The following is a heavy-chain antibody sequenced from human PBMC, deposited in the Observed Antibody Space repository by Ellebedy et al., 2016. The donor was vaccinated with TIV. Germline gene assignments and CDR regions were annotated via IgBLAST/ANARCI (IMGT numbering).Heavy chain of an antibody. D-gene: IGHD4-23*01. CDR3: ARDAADTGGKLDY. J-gene: IGHJ4*02. V-gene: IGHV3-23*01. CDR1: GFTFNNYA. Sequence: PGGSLRLSCSASGFTFNNYAMYWVRQGPGKGLEWVSGIVGSGAQKYADSVKGRFTISRDNSKNTLSLQMNSLRAEDTAVYYCARDAADTGGKLDYWGQGALVTVSS. CDR2: IVGSGA.